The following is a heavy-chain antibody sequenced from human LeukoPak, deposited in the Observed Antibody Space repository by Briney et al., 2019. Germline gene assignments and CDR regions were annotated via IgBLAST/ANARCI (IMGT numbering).Heavy chain of an antibody. Sequence: SETLSLTCAVYGGSFSGYYWSWIRQPPGKGLEWIGEINHSGSTNYNPSPKSRVTISVDTSKIQFSLKLSSVTAADTAVYYSARGLTGTGAFDIWGQGTMVTVSS. J-gene: IGHJ3*02. V-gene: IGHV4-34*01. CDR3: ARGLTGTGAFDI. CDR1: GGSFSGYY. CDR2: INHSGST. D-gene: IGHD1-20*01.